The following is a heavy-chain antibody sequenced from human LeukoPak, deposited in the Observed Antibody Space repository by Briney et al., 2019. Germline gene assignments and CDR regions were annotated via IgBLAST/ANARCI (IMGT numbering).Heavy chain of an antibody. D-gene: IGHD6-13*01. CDR1: GYTLTEVS. V-gene: IGHV1-24*01. Sequence: ASVKVSCKISGYTLTEVSMHWVRQAPGKGLEWMGRFDPEVGETLSAQRFQGRLTMTEATSADTAYMELSSLTSDDTALYYCATGTVSSSWLGIFDFWGQGTLVTVSS. CDR3: ATGTVSSSWLGIFDF. CDR2: FDPEVGET. J-gene: IGHJ4*02.